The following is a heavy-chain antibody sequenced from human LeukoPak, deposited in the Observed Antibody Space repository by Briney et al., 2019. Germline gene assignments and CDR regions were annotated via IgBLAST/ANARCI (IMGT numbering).Heavy chain of an antibody. V-gene: IGHV4-34*01. CDR3: ARDSKTYSGYDEGWFDP. J-gene: IGHJ5*02. CDR1: GGSFSGYY. D-gene: IGHD5-12*01. CDR2: INHSGST. Sequence: PSETLSLTCAVYGGSFSGYYWSWIRQPPGKGLEWIGEINHSGSTNYNPSLKSRVTISVDTSKNQFSLKLSSVTAADTAVYYCARDSKTYSGYDEGWFDPWGQGTLVTVSS.